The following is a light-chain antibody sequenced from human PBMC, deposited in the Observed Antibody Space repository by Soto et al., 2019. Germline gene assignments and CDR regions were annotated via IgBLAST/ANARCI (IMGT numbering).Light chain of an antibody. CDR3: QQYNDEPWT. CDR2: DAS. V-gene: IGKV1-5*01. Sequence: DIQMTQSPSTLSASVGDRVTITCRASQNIGNWLAWYQQKPGKTPDLLIYDASSLESGVPLRFSGSGSGTEFTLTISSLQTDDSATYYCQQYNDEPWTFGQGTKV. J-gene: IGKJ1*01. CDR1: QNIGNW.